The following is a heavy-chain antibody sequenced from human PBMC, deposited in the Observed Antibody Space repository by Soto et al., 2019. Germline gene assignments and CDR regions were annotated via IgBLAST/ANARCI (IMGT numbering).Heavy chain of an antibody. V-gene: IGHV3-30-3*01. CDR1: GFTFSSYA. CDR2: ISYDGSNK. J-gene: IGHJ4*02. CDR3: ARANPPESIAAAGEDIDY. Sequence: QVQLVESGGGVVQPGRSLRLSCAASGFTFSSYAMHWVRQAPGKGLEWVAVISYDGSNKYYADSVKGRFTISRDNSKNTPYLQMNRLRAEDTAVYYCARANPPESIAAAGEDIDYWGQGTLVTVS. D-gene: IGHD6-13*01.